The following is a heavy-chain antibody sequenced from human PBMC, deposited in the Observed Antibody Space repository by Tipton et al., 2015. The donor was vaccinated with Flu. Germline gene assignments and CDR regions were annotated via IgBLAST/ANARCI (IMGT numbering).Heavy chain of an antibody. D-gene: IGHD3-10*01. Sequence: TLSLTCSVSDYSINSGYFWGWIRQPPGKGLEWIGSMSHSGRTYYNPSLKSRVTISVDTWKTQFSLKLTSVTAADTAVYYCARLTYYYGSGTSDYWGQGTLVTVSS. CDR2: MSHSGRT. CDR1: DYSINSGYF. CDR3: ARLTYYYGSGTSDY. J-gene: IGHJ4*02. V-gene: IGHV4-38-2*01.